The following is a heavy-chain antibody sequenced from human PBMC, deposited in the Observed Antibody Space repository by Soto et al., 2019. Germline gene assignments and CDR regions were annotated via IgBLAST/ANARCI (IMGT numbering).Heavy chain of an antibody. CDR2: ISAYNGNT. Sequence: GASVKVSCKASGYTFTSYGISWVRQAPGQGLEWMGWISAYNGNTNYAQKLQGRVTMTTDTSTSTAYMQLRSLRSDDTAVYYCARDKEDMVVVPAAIPIPRVWGQGTPVTVSS. CDR3: ARDKEDMVVVPAAIPIPRV. D-gene: IGHD2-2*02. J-gene: IGHJ4*02. V-gene: IGHV1-18*01. CDR1: GYTFTSYG.